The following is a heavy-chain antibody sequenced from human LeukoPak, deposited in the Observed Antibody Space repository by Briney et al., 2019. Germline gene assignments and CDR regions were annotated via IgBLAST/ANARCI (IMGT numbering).Heavy chain of an antibody. CDR3: ARGRRDIVVVVAAHFDC. V-gene: IGHV3-9*01. CDR2: ISWNSGSI. CDR1: GFTFDDYA. D-gene: IGHD2-15*01. Sequence: GRSLRLSCAASGFTFDDYAMHWVRQAPGRGLEWVPGISWNSGSIGYADSVKGRFTISRDNAKNSLYLQMNSLRAEDTALYYCARGRRDIVVVVAAHFDCWGQGTLVTVSS. J-gene: IGHJ4*02.